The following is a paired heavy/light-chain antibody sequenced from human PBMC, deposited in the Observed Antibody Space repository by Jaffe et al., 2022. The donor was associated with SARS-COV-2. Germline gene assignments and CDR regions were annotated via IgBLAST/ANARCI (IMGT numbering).Heavy chain of an antibody. Sequence: QVQLAESGGGVVQPGRSLRLSCAASGFTFSSYGMHWVRQAPGKGLEWVAVIWYDGGNKYYADSVKGRFTISRDNSKNTLYLQMNSLRAEDTAVYYCARGKYDSSGYFPFHFDFWGQGTQVTVSS. CDR3: ARGKYDSSGYFPFHFDF. D-gene: IGHD3-22*01. V-gene: IGHV3-33*01. J-gene: IGHJ4*02. CDR1: GFTFSSYG. CDR2: IWYDGGNK.
Light chain of an antibody. Sequence: EIVLTQSPVTLSLSPGERATLSCRASQSVSSSLAWYQQRPGQAPRLLIYDASNRATGIPARFSGSGSGTDFTLTISSLEPEDFAVYYCQQRSDWPPLTFGGGTKVEIK. J-gene: IGKJ4*01. V-gene: IGKV3-11*01. CDR2: DAS. CDR1: QSVSSS. CDR3: QQRSDWPPLT.